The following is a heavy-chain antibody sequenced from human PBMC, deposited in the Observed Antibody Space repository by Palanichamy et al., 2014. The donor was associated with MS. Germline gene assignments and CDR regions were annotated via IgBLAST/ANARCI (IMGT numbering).Heavy chain of an antibody. CDR1: GFTSSNYG. Sequence: QVQLVEVWGRRGPAWRSLRLSCAASGFTSSNYGMHWVRQAPGKGLEWVAVIWHDGSNKYYADSVKGRFTISRDNSKNTLYLQMNSLRAEDTAVYYCARWDGSGTRGGMDVWGKGTTVTVSS. J-gene: IGHJ6*04. V-gene: IGHV3-33*01. CDR2: IWHDGSNK. CDR3: ARWDGSGTRGGMDV. D-gene: IGHD3-10*01.